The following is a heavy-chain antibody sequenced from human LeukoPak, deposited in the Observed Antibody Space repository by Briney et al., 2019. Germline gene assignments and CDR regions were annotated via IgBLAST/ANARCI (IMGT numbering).Heavy chain of an antibody. Sequence: GGSLRLSCAASGFTFSSYAMHWVRQAPGKGLEWVAVISYDGSNKYYADSVKGRFTISRDNSKNTLYLQMNSLRAEDTAVYYCARVAVVDYDILTGYFDYWGQGTLVTVSS. V-gene: IGHV3-30-3*01. CDR2: ISYDGSNK. J-gene: IGHJ4*02. CDR1: GFTFSSYA. CDR3: ARVAVVDYDILTGYFDY. D-gene: IGHD3-9*01.